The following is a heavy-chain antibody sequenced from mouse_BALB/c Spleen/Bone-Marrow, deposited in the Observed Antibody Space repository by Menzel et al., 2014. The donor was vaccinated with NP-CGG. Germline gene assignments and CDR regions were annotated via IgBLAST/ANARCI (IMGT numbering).Heavy chain of an antibody. CDR1: GYTFTDYA. CDR3: ARDYDYGFAY. J-gene: IGHJ3*01. Sequence: QVQLQQSGAELVRPGVSVKISCKGSGYTFTDYAMHWVKQSHAKSLEWIGVISTYYGDASYNQKFKGKATMTVDKSSSTAYMELARLTSEDSAIYYCARDYDYGFAYWGQGPLVTVSA. V-gene: IGHV1S137*01. CDR2: ISTYYGDA. D-gene: IGHD2-4*01.